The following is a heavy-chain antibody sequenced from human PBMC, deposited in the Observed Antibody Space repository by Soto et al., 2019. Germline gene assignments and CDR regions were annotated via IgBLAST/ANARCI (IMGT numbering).Heavy chain of an antibody. J-gene: IGHJ3*02. Sequence: EVQLVESGGGWIQPGGSLRLSCAASGFTVSSNYMTWVRQAPGRGPEWVSVIYSDGSTYYADSVKGRFTISRDNSKNTLYLQMNSLRAEDTAVYYCARVGYAVTTGGAFDIWGQGTMVTVSS. D-gene: IGHD4-17*01. CDR1: GFTVSSNY. CDR2: IYSDGST. V-gene: IGHV3-53*01. CDR3: ARVGYAVTTGGAFDI.